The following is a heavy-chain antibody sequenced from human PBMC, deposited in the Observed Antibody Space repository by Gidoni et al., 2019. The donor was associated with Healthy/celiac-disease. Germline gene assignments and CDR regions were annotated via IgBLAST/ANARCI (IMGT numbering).Heavy chain of an antibody. D-gene: IGHD1-7*01. Sequence: EVQLVESGGGLVQPGGSLRLSCAASGFTFSSYEMNWVRQAPGKGLEWVSYISSSGSTIYYADSVKGRFTISRDNAKNSLYLQMNSLRAEDTAVYYCARDPSYNWNYNAFDIWGQGTMVTVSS. CDR3: ARDPSYNWNYNAFDI. J-gene: IGHJ3*02. CDR2: ISSSGSTI. CDR1: GFTFSSYE. V-gene: IGHV3-48*03.